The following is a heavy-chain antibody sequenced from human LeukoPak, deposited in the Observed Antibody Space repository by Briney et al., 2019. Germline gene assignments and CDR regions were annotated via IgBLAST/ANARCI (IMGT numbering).Heavy chain of an antibody. CDR2: ISYDGSNK. D-gene: IGHD6-19*01. J-gene: IGHJ4*02. Sequence: GRSLRLSCAASGSTFSSYGMHWVRQAPGKGLEWVAVISYDGSNKYYADSVKGRFTISRDNSKNTLYLQMNSLRAEDTAVYYCAKDTGYSSGCDYWGQGTLVTVSS. CDR3: AKDTGYSSGCDY. CDR1: GSTFSSYG. V-gene: IGHV3-30*18.